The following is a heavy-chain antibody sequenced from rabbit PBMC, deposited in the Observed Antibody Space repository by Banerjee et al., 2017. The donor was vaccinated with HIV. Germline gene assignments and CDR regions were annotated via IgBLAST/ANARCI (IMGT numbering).Heavy chain of an antibody. CDR1: GFDFSSSYW. Sequence: QEQLVESGGGLVQPEGSLTLTCKASGFDFSSSYWICWVRQAPGKGLEWIACIAGSNSGFTYSATWAKGRFTCSKTSSTTVTLQMTSLTAADTATYFCARDLAGVIGWNFGLWGQGTLVTVS. J-gene: IGHJ3*01. V-gene: IGHV1S45*01. CDR2: IAGSNSGFT. D-gene: IGHD4-1*01. CDR3: ARDLAGVIGWNFGL.